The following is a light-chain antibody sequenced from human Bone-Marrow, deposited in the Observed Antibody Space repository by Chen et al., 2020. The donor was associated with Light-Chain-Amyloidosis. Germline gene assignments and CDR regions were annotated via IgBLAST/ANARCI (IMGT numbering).Light chain of an antibody. Sequence: QSALTQPPSVSGSPGQSVTISCTGSSSAVGGYNYVSWYQHHPGKAPKLMIYEVTKRPSGVPDRFSGSKSGNTASLTVSELQAEDAADYCCASYAGTSLYVFGSGTKVTVL. CDR2: EVT. V-gene: IGLV2-8*01. CDR1: SSAVGGYNY. CDR3: ASYAGTSLYV. J-gene: IGLJ1*01.